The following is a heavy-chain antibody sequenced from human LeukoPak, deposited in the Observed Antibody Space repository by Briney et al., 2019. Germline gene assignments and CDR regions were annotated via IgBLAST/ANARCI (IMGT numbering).Heavy chain of an antibody. CDR2: ISSSSSYI. CDR1: GFTFSSYS. D-gene: IGHD3-22*01. CDR3: ARASGYYDSSGAAGDAFDI. J-gene: IGHJ3*02. Sequence: GGSLRLSCAASGFTFSSYSMNWVRQAPGKGLEWVSSISSSSSYIYYADSVKGRFTISRDNAENSLYLQMNSLRAEDTAVYYCARASGYYDSSGAAGDAFDIWGQGTMVTVSS. V-gene: IGHV3-21*01.